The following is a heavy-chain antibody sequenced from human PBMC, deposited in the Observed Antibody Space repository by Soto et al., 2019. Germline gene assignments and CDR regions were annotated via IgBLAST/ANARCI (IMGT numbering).Heavy chain of an antibody. V-gene: IGHV5-51*01. J-gene: IGHJ5*02. CDR3: AIVKSGDCSGGSCYYLLGGWFDP. D-gene: IGHD2-15*01. CDR2: IYPGDSDT. Sequence: GESLKISCKGSGYSFTSYWIGWVRQMPGKGLEWMGIIYPGDSDTRYSPSFQGQVTISADKSISTAYLQWSSLKASDTAMYYCAIVKSGDCSGGSCYYLLGGWFDPWGQGTLVTVSS. CDR1: GYSFTSYW.